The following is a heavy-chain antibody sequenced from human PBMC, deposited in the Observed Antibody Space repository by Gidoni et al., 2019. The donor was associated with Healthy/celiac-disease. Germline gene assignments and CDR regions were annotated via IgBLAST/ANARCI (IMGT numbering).Heavy chain of an antibody. J-gene: IGHJ3*02. V-gene: IGHV4-59*01. D-gene: IGHD3-10*01. CDR2: ISYSGST. CDR1: GGSISSYY. CDR3: ARGSDLTQVALWVRGVVAFDI. Sequence: QVQLQESGPGLVKPSETLSLTCTVSGGSISSYYWSWIRQPPGKGLEWIGYISYSGSTNYNPSLKSRVTISVDTSKNQFSLKLSSVTAADTAVYYCARGSDLTQVALWVRGVVAFDIWGQGTMVTVSS.